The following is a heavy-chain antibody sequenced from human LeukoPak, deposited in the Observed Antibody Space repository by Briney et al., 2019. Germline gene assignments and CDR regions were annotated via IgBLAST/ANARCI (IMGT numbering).Heavy chain of an antibody. Sequence: PGGSLRLSGAASGLSFSSYSVNWVRQAPGKGLEWVSSISSSSSYIYYADSVKGRFTISRYNAKNSLYMQMNRLRAEDTAVYYCASLGRLWGQGYWGQGTLVTVSS. CDR1: GLSFSSYS. J-gene: IGHJ4*02. V-gene: IGHV3-21*03. D-gene: IGHD3-16*01. CDR2: ISSSSSYI. CDR3: ASLGRLWGQGY.